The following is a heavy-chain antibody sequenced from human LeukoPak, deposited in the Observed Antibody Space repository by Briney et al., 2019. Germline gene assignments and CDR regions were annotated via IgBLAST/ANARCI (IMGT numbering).Heavy chain of an antibody. D-gene: IGHD5-24*01. CDR1: GFTFSSYS. CDR2: ISSSSSYT. V-gene: IGHV3-21*01. CDR3: ARDLRWATSYFDY. Sequence: GGSLRLSCAASGFTFSSYSMNWVRQAPGKGLEWVSSISSSSSYTYYADSVKGRFTISRDNAKNSLYLQMNSLRAEDTAVYYCARDLRWATSYFDYWGQGTLVTVSS. J-gene: IGHJ4*02.